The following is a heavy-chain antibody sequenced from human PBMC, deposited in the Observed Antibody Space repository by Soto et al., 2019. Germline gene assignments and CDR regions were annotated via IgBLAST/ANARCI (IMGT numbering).Heavy chain of an antibody. CDR2: VNPYGGGA. Sequence: ASVKVSCKASGYTFTNFYIHWVLQAPGQGLEWMGLVNPYGGGAAYAPKFQDRVTLTFDTSTSTVYMELSSLTSGDTAVYYCARVASTGGALDIWGQGTVVTVSS. D-gene: IGHD2-15*01. CDR3: ARVASTGGALDI. CDR1: GYTFTNFY. J-gene: IGHJ3*02. V-gene: IGHV1-46*01.